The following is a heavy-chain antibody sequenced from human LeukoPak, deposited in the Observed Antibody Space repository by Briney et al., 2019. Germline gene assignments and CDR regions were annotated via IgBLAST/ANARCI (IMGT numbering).Heavy chain of an antibody. CDR3: ARDGSIAAPGYYYYYMDV. CDR2: INPNSGGT. J-gene: IGHJ6*03. Sequence: GASVKVSCKASGYTFTGYYMHWARQAPGQGLEWMGWINPNSGGTNYAQKFQGRVTMTRDTSISTAYMELSRLRSDDTAVYYCARDGSIAAPGYYYYYMDVWGKGTTVTISS. CDR1: GYTFTGYY. V-gene: IGHV1-2*02. D-gene: IGHD6-6*01.